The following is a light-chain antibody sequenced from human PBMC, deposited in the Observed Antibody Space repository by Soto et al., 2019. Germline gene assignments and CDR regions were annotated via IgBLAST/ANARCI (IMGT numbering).Light chain of an antibody. CDR2: KAS. J-gene: IGKJ1*01. Sequence: DIQMTQSPSTLSASVGDRVTITCRASQSISNWLAWYQQKPGKAPKLLIYKASNLESGVPSRFSGSGSGTEFTLTISSLQPDDFATYYCQQYNSYWTFGQGTKVESK. V-gene: IGKV1-5*03. CDR3: QQYNSYWT. CDR1: QSISNW.